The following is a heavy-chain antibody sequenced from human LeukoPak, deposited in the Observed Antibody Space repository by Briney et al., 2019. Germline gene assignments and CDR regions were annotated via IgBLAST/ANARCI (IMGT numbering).Heavy chain of an antibody. Sequence: ASVKVSCKVSGYTFTSYAMHWVRQAPGQRLEWMGWINAGNGNTKYSQKFQGRVTITRDTSASTAYMGLSSLRSEDTAVYYCARDRIVVAGRSLGYWGQGTLVTVSS. CDR2: INAGNGNT. J-gene: IGHJ4*02. CDR3: ARDRIVVAGRSLGY. D-gene: IGHD6-19*01. CDR1: GYTFTSYA. V-gene: IGHV1-3*01.